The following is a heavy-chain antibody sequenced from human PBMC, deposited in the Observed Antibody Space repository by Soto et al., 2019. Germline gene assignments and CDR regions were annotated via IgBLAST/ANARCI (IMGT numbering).Heavy chain of an antibody. CDR3: SSVVAATTHFDS. Sequence: ASVKVSCEASGFSFSSYGISWVRQAPGQGLEWMGWIRSYNGNTNYAQNLQGRVTMTTDTSTSTAYMELRSLRADDTAVYYCSSVVAATTHFDSWGQGILVTVSS. CDR2: IRSYNGNT. J-gene: IGHJ4*02. D-gene: IGHD2-15*01. V-gene: IGHV1-18*01. CDR1: GFSFSSYG.